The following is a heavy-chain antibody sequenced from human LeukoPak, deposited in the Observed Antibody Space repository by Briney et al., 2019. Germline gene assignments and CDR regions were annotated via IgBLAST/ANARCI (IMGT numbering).Heavy chain of an antibody. CDR2: IYYSGST. D-gene: IGHD3-10*01. Sequence: SETLSLTCTVSGGIISSYYWSWIRQPPGKGLEWIGYIYYSGSTFYNPSLKSRVTISVDTSKNQFSLKLSSVTAADTAVYYCATDIDYYGPGSYYKIPPFDYWGQGTLVTVSS. CDR3: ATDIDYYGPGSYYKIPPFDY. J-gene: IGHJ4*02. V-gene: IGHV4-59*04. CDR1: GGIISSYY.